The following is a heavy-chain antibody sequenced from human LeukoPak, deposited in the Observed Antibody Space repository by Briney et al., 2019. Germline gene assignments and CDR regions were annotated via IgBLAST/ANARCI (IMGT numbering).Heavy chain of an antibody. CDR2: INHSGST. CDR3: ARGRQWLRSSYYYYYYMDV. Sequence: SETLSLTCAVYGGSFSGYYWSWIRQPPGKGLEWIGEINHSGSTNYNPSLKSRVTISVDTSKNQFSLKLSSVTAADTAVYYCARGRQWLRSSYYYYYYMDVWGKGTTVTVSS. D-gene: IGHD5-12*01. J-gene: IGHJ6*03. V-gene: IGHV4-34*01. CDR1: GGSFSGYY.